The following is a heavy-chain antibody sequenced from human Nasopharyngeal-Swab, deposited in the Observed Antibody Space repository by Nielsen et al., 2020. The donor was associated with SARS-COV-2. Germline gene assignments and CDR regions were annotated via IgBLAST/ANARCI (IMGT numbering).Heavy chain of an antibody. Sequence: GGSLRLFCTASGVNFRTYHMHWVRQAPGKGLVWVSNISPDGGRSDYADSVRGRFTISRDNAKHMVYLQMTSLRADDTAVYYCVTYSVDTTMFEYWGQGTLVTVSS. D-gene: IGHD5-18*01. CDR2: ISPDGGRS. CDR1: GVNFRTYH. V-gene: IGHV3-74*01. CDR3: VTYSVDTTMFEY. J-gene: IGHJ4*02.